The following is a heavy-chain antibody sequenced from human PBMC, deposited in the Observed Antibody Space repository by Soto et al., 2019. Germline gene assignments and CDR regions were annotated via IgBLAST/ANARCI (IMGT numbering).Heavy chain of an antibody. CDR3: AILRSGWGIDY. J-gene: IGHJ4*02. Sequence: QLQLQESFSGLVNPSQTLSLTCAVSGGSISSGGYSWSWIRQPPGKGLEWIGYIYHSGSTYYNPSLKSRVTISVDRSKNQFSLKLSSVTAADTAVYYCAILRSGWGIDYWGQGTLVTVSS. CDR1: GGSISSGGYS. CDR2: IYHSGST. V-gene: IGHV4-30-2*01. D-gene: IGHD6-19*01.